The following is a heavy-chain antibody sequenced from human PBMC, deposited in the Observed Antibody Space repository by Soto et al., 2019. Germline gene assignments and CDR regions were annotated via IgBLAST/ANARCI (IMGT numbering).Heavy chain of an antibody. D-gene: IGHD3-9*01. Sequence: EVQLVESGGGLVQPGGSLRLSCAASGFTFSSYWMSWVRQAPGKGLEWVVNIKQDGSEKYYVDSVKGRFTISRDNAKNSLYLQMNSLRAEDTAVYYCARGGGRTYYDILTGYYTLDVWGKGTTVTVSS. CDR3: ARGGGRTYYDILTGYYTLDV. CDR2: IKQDGSEK. V-gene: IGHV3-7*01. CDR1: GFTFSSYW. J-gene: IGHJ6*04.